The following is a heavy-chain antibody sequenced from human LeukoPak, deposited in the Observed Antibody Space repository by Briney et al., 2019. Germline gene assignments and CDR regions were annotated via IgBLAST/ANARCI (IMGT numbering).Heavy chain of an antibody. Sequence: HPGGSLRLSCTASGFSFSGHWMHWARQLPGKGLVWVSRISPTGSTTSYADSVKGRFTVSRDNAKNTLYLQVNNLRAEDTAEYYCARGPNSNWSGLDFWGQGTLLTVSS. D-gene: IGHD6-6*01. CDR2: ISPTGSTT. CDR3: ARGPNSNWSGLDF. CDR1: GFSFSGHW. J-gene: IGHJ4*02. V-gene: IGHV3-74*01.